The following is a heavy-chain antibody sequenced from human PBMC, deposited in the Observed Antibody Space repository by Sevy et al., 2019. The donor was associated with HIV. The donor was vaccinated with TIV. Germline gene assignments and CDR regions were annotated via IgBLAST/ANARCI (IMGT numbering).Heavy chain of an antibody. D-gene: IGHD3-16*01. Sequence: GGSLRLSCAASGFTFSTYRMSWVRQAPGKGLEWVANIKQEGTEKYYVDSVKGRFTISRDNAKNSLYLQMNSLRAEDTAVYYCARVQVPWGAQVLDLWGRGTLVTVSS. V-gene: IGHV3-7*01. CDR3: ARVQVPWGAQVLDL. CDR2: IKQEGTEK. CDR1: GFTFSTYR. J-gene: IGHJ2*01.